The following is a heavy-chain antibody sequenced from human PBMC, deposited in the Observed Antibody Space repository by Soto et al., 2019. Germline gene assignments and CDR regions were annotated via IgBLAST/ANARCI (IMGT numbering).Heavy chain of an antibody. CDR3: ARDTMVRVVIVPRHYCYGMDV. Sequence: QVQLVESGGGVVQPGRSLRLSCAASGFTFSSYAMHWVRQAPGKGLEWVAVISYDGRNKYYADSVKGRFTISRDNSKNTLYLQMNSLRAEDTAVYYCARDTMVRVVIVPRHYCYGMDVWGQGTTVTVSS. J-gene: IGHJ6*02. CDR1: GFTFSSYA. V-gene: IGHV3-30*04. CDR2: ISYDGRNK. D-gene: IGHD3-10*01.